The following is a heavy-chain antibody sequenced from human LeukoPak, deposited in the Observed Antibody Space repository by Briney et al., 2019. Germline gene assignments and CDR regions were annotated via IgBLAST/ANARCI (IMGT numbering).Heavy chain of an antibody. CDR1: GFTFSSYS. CDR3: ASVVVVAASYYYGMDV. V-gene: IGHV3-21*01. D-gene: IGHD2-15*01. Sequence: GGSLRLSCAASGFTFSSYSMNWVRQAPGKGLEWVSSISSSSYIYYADSVKGRFTISRENAKNSLYLQMNSLRAEDTAVYYCASVVVVAASYYYGMDVWGQGTTVTVSS. J-gene: IGHJ6*02. CDR2: ISSSSYI.